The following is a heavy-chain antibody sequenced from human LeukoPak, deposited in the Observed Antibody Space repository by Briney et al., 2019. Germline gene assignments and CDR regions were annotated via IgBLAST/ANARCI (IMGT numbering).Heavy chain of an antibody. D-gene: IGHD4-17*01. V-gene: IGHV3-48*01. CDR1: GFTFSSYS. J-gene: IGHJ4*02. CDR2: ISSSSSTI. CDR3: ARDFTVTTSSY. Sequence: GGSLRLSCAASGFTFSSYSMNWVRQAPGKGLEWVSYISSSSSTIYYADSVKGRFTVSRDNAKNSLYLQMNSLRAEDRAVYYCARDFTVTTSSYWGQGTLVTVSS.